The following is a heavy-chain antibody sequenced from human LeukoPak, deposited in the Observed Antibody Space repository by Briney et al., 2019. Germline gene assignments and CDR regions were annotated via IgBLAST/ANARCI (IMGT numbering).Heavy chain of an antibody. V-gene: IGHV4-30-2*01. CDR3: ARGRYCSSTSCYRLDAFDI. J-gene: IGHJ3*02. Sequence: SETLSLTCAVSGGSISCGGYSWSWIRQPPGKGLEWIGYVYHSGSTYYNPSLKSRVTISVDRSKNQFSLKLSSVTAADTAVYYCARGRYCSSTSCYRLDAFDIWGQGTMVTVSS. CDR1: GGSISCGGYS. D-gene: IGHD2-2*01. CDR2: VYHSGST.